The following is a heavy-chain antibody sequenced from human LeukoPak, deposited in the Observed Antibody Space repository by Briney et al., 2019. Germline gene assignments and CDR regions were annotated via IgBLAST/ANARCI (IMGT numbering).Heavy chain of an antibody. J-gene: IGHJ4*02. V-gene: IGHV3-33*01. D-gene: IGHD4-17*01. CDR1: GIIFSSSG. CDR3: ARDKGLRSLDS. Sequence: PGGSLRLSCAASGIIFSSSGMHWVRQAPGKGLEWVAMIWSDGSNEYYADSVKGRFTISRDNSKNTLYLQMNSLRAEDTAVYYCARDKGLRSLDSWGQGTLVTVFS. CDR2: IWSDGSNE.